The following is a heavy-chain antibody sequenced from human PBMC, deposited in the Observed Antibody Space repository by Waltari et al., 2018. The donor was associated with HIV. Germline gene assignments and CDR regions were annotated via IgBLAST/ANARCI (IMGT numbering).Heavy chain of an antibody. Sequence: EVQLVESGGGLVQPGGSLRLSCAASGLTFRSYWMSWVRQAPGKGLEGVANIKQDGSEEYDVDSVKGRFTISRDNAKNSLYLQMNSLRAEDTAVYYCATLGGGYSYGALDYWGQGTLVTVSS. D-gene: IGHD5-18*01. CDR3: ATLGGGYSYGALDY. CDR1: GLTFRSYW. CDR2: IKQDGSEE. J-gene: IGHJ4*02. V-gene: IGHV3-7*01.